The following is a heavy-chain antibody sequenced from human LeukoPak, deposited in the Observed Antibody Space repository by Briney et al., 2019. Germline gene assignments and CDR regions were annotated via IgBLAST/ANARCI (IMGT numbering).Heavy chain of an antibody. CDR3: ARGYGYSSSSDSDY. Sequence: PSETLSLTCTVSGGSISSYYWSWIRQPPGKGLEWIGYIYYSGSTNYNPSLKSRVTISVDTSKNQFSLKLSSVTAADTAVYYCARGYGYSSSSDSDYWGQGTLVTVSS. D-gene: IGHD6-6*01. J-gene: IGHJ4*02. V-gene: IGHV4-59*12. CDR2: IYYSGST. CDR1: GGSISSYY.